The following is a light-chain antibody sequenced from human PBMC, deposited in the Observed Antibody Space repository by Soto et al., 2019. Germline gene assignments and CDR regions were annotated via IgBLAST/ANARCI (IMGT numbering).Light chain of an antibody. Sequence: QSALTQPASVSGSPGQSITISCTGTSSDVGGYNYVSWYQQHPDKAPKLMIYVVSNRPSGVSNRFSGSKSGNTASLTISGLQAEDEAEYYCSSYTCSETPNVFGTGTKVTVL. J-gene: IGLJ1*01. CDR3: SSYTCSETPNV. V-gene: IGLV2-14*01. CDR2: VVS. CDR1: SSDVGGYNY.